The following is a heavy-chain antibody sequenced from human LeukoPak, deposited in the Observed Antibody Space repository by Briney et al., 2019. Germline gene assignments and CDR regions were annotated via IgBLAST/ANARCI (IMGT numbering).Heavy chain of an antibody. CDR3: ASGQRIAAAGPNWFDP. D-gene: IGHD6-13*01. CDR1: GFTFSSYA. Sequence: PGGSLRLSCAASGFTFSSYAMHWVRQAPGKGLEWVAVISYDGSNKYYADSVKGRFTISRDNSKNTLYLQMNGLRAEDTAVYYCASGQRIAAAGPNWFDPWGQGTLVTVSS. V-gene: IGHV3-30-3*01. J-gene: IGHJ5*02. CDR2: ISYDGSNK.